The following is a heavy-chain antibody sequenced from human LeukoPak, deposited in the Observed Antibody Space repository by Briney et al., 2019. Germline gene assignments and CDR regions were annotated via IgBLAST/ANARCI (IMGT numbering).Heavy chain of an antibody. D-gene: IGHD6-13*01. CDR1: GFTVRSNY. V-gene: IGHV3-66*01. CDR2: FYSDGNT. Sequence: GGSLRLSCSASGFTVRSNYESWVRQVPGKGLEWVGVFYSDGNTYYADSVKGRFTISRDNAKNTLYLLMNSLRAEDTAVYYCARRAAALGAFDYWGQGTLVTVSS. J-gene: IGHJ4*02. CDR3: ARRAAALGAFDY.